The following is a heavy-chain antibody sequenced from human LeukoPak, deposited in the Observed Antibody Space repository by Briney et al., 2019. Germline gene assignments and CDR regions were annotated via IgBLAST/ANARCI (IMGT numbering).Heavy chain of an antibody. CDR1: GYTLTSYD. CDR2: MNPNSGST. J-gene: IGHJ4*02. CDR3: ARGRSTGHPYYFEY. Sequence: ASVKVSCKASGYTLTSYDINWVRQATGQGLEWMGWMNPNSGSTGYAQKFQGRVTITRNTSISTAYMELSGLRSEDTAVYYCARGRSTGHPYYFEYWGQGTLVTVSS. V-gene: IGHV1-8*03.